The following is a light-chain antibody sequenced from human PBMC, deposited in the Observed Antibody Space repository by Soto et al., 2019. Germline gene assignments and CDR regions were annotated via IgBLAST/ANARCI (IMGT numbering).Light chain of an antibody. J-gene: IGKJ1*01. Sequence: DIPMTQSPSTLSASVGDRVTITCRASQSISRWLAWYQQRPGKAPSLLIYDASTLKTGVPSRFSGSGSGTEFTLTILSLEPEDFANYYCQQYNSYSSFGQGTKVEVK. CDR3: QQYNSYSS. V-gene: IGKV1-5*01. CDR1: QSISRW. CDR2: DAS.